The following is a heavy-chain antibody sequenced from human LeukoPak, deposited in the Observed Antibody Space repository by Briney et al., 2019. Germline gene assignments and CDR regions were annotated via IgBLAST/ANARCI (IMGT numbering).Heavy chain of an antibody. CDR1: GYTFTSYY. D-gene: IGHD2-15*01. CDR2: INPSGGST. Sequence: ASVKVSCKASGYTFTSYYMHWVRQAPGQGLEWMGIINPSGGSTNYAQKFQGRVTMTRDTSTSTVYMELSSLRSEDTAIYYCARVSGYCSGGSCYGLPSHGMDVWGQGTTVTVCS. CDR3: ARVSGYCSGGSCYGLPSHGMDV. V-gene: IGHV1-46*01. J-gene: IGHJ6*02.